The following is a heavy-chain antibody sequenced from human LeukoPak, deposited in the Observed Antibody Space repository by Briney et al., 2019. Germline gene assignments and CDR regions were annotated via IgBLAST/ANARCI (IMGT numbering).Heavy chain of an antibody. CDR2: INPNSGGT. CDR3: ARFKYYYGSGIDY. Sequence: ASVKVSCKASGYTFTGYYMHWVRQAPGQGLEWMGWINPNSGGTNYAQRFQGRVTMTRDTSISTAYMELSRLRSDDTAVYYCARFKYYYGSGIDYWGQGTLVTVSS. CDR1: GYTFTGYY. J-gene: IGHJ4*02. D-gene: IGHD3-10*01. V-gene: IGHV1-2*02.